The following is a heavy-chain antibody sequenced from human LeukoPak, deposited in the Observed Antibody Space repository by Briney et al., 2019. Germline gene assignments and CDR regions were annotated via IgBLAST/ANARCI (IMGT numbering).Heavy chain of an antibody. Sequence: GGSLRLSCAASGFTFSSYAMSWVRQAPGKGLEWVSVIYSGGSTYYADSVKGRFTISRDNSKNTLYLQMNSLRAEDTAVYYCAREDGSGSLYYYGMDVWGQGTTVTVSS. V-gene: IGHV3-66*01. CDR3: AREDGSGSLYYYGMDV. CDR2: IYSGGST. D-gene: IGHD3-10*01. CDR1: GFTFSSYA. J-gene: IGHJ6*02.